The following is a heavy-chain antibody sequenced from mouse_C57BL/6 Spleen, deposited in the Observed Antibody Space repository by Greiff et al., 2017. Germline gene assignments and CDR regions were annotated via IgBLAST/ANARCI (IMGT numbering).Heavy chain of an antibody. D-gene: IGHD2-12*01. J-gene: IGHJ2*01. CDR1: GYTFTSYW. CDR3: ARGDSRYYFDY. CDR2: IAPSDSYT. V-gene: IGHV1-69*01. Sequence: QVQLQQPGAELVMPGASVKLSCKASGYTFTSYWMHWVKQRPGQGLEWIGEIAPSDSYTNYNQQFKGKSTLTVDKSSSTAYMQLSSLTSEDSAVYDCARGDSRYYFDYWGQGTTLTVSS.